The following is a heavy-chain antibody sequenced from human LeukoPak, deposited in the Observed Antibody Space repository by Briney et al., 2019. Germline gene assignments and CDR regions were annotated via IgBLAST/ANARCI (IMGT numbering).Heavy chain of an antibody. D-gene: IGHD2-2*01. V-gene: IGHV4-39*07. CDR2: IDYSGST. J-gene: IGHJ3*02. Sequence: KPSETLSLTCTVSGDSISSNDYSWGWIRQPPGKGLEWIGTIDYSGSTYYNPSLKSRVTISVDTSKNQFSLKLSSVTAADTAVYYCARYRGRQLLAFDIWGQGTMVTVSS. CDR3: ARYRGRQLLAFDI. CDR1: GDSISSNDYS.